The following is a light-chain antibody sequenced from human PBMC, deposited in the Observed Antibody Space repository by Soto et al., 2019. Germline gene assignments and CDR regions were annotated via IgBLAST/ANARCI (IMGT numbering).Light chain of an antibody. CDR2: EVN. Sequence: QSVLTQPASVSGSPGQSITISCTGTSSDVGTYTLVSWYQQHPGKAPKLVIYEVNKRPAGVSKRFSGSKSGDTASLTISGLQTEDEADYYCCLYVGGRTYVFGTGTKVTVL. V-gene: IGLV2-23*02. J-gene: IGLJ1*01. CDR1: SSDVGTYTL. CDR3: CLYVGGRTYV.